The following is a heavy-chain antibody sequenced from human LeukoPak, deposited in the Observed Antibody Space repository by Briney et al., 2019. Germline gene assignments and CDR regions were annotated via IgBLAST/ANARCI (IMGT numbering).Heavy chain of an antibody. CDR1: GFTFSSYG. D-gene: IGHD6-6*01. CDR3: AKDGGLIATLDY. V-gene: IGHV3-30*02. Sequence: GGSLRLSCAASGFTFSSYGMHWVRQAPGKGLEWVAVIWYGGSNKYYADSVKGRFTISRDNSKNTLYLQMNSLRAEDTAVYYCAKDGGLIATLDYWGQGTLVTVSS. J-gene: IGHJ4*02. CDR2: IWYGGSNK.